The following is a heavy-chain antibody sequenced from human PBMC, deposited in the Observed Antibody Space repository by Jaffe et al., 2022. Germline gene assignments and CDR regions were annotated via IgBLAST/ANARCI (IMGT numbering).Heavy chain of an antibody. V-gene: IGHV4-61*02. Sequence: QVQLQESGPGLVQPSETLSLTCTVSGDSISSGSYYWSWIRQAAGKGLEWIGRVYLRGNNYYNPSLKSRVIMSVDTSSNQFSLKLSSVTAADTALYYCARGHDSGGYIYGAFHIWGPGTMVTVSS. J-gene: IGHJ3*02. D-gene: IGHD3-22*01. CDR1: GDSISSGSYY. CDR3: ARGHDSGGYIYGAFHI. CDR2: VYLRGNN.